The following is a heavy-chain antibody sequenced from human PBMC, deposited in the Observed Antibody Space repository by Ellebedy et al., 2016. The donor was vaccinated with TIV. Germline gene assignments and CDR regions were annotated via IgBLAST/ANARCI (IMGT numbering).Heavy chain of an antibody. CDR2: IWFDGSKQ. CDR1: GFTFSRSG. Sequence: GGSLRLXXPASGFTFSRSGMHWVRQAPGKGLEWVAIIWFDGSKQYYADSVKGRFTISRDNSKNALFLQMNSLIADDTAVYYCARDRGTGSQYGWYFEPWGQGTSVTVSS. J-gene: IGHJ4*02. V-gene: IGHV3-33*01. D-gene: IGHD2-8*02. CDR3: ARDRGTGSQYGWYFEP.